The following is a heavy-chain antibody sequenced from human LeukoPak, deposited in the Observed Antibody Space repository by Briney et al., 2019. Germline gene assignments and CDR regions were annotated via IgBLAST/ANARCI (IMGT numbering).Heavy chain of an antibody. Sequence: GGSLRLSCAASGFTFSNYAMTWVRQAPGRGLEWVSAISGSGGSTYYAASVKGRFTISRDNSKNTLDLQMNSLRAGDAALYYCAKAQRPYDSTGYLDYWGQGTLVTVSS. CDR2: ISGSGGST. D-gene: IGHD3-22*01. CDR1: GFTFSNYA. J-gene: IGHJ4*02. V-gene: IGHV3-23*01. CDR3: AKAQRPYDSTGYLDY.